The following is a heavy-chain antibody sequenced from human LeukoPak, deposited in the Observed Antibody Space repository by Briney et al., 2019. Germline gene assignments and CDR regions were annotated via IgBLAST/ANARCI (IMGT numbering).Heavy chain of an antibody. CDR3: ARDNSYCSSTSCKNDAFDI. Sequence: SQTLSLTCTVSGGSISSGDYYWSWLRQPPGKGLEWIVYIYYSGSTYYNLSLKSRVTISVDTSKNQFSLKLSSVTAADTAVYYCARDNSYCSSTSCKNDAFDIWGQGTMVTVSS. V-gene: IGHV4-30-4*08. CDR2: IYYSGST. J-gene: IGHJ3*02. D-gene: IGHD2-2*01. CDR1: GGSISSGDYY.